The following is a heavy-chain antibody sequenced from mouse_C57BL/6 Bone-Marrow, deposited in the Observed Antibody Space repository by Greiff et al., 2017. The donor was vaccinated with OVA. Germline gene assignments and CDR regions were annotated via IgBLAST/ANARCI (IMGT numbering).Heavy chain of an antibody. CDR3: ARYGRLRGGFDD. CDR1: GYTFTSYW. V-gene: IGHV1-61*01. J-gene: IGHJ2*01. Sequence: QVQLQQPGAELVRPGSSVKLSCKASGYTFTSYWMDWVKQRPGQGLEWIGNIYPSDSETHYNQKFKDKATLTVDKSSSTAYMQLSSLTSEDSAVYYCARYGRLRGGFDDWGQGTTLTVSS. CDR2: IYPSDSET. D-gene: IGHD1-1*01.